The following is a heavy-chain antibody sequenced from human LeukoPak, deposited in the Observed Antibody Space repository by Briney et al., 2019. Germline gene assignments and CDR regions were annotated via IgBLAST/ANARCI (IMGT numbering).Heavy chain of an antibody. D-gene: IGHD2-2*01. CDR1: GYSISSGYY. V-gene: IGHV4-38-2*01. J-gene: IGHJ3*02. CDR2: TYHSGST. CDR3: ARQRYCSSTSCLDAFDI. Sequence: PSETLSLTCAVSGYSISSGYYWGWIRQPPGKGLEWIGSTYHSGSTYYNPSLKSRVTISVDTSKNQFSLKLSSVTAADTAVYYCARQRYCSSTSCLDAFDIWGQGTMVTVSS.